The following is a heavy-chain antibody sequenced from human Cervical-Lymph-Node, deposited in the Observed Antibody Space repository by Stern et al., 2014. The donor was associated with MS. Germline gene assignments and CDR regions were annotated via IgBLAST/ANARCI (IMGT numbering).Heavy chain of an antibody. CDR1: GYTFTTFD. CDR3: ARGRIQYYDSSGYYAWFDY. Sequence: QVQLVQSGAEVKKPGASVKVSCKASGYTFTTFDITWVRQATGPGLEWMGWVNPKSGDTGYAQKFQGRVTMTRNTSISTAYMELSSLRSEDTAVYYCARGRIQYYDSSGYYAWFDYWGQGNLVTVSS. CDR2: VNPKSGDT. D-gene: IGHD3-22*01. J-gene: IGHJ4*02. V-gene: IGHV1-8*01.